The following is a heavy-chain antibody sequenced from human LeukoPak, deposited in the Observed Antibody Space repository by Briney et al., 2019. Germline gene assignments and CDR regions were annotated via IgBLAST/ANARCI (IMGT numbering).Heavy chain of an antibody. Sequence: PGGSLRLSCAASGFTFDDYAMHWVRQAPGKGLEWVSGISWNSGSIGYADSVKGRFTISRDNAKNSLYLQMNSLRAEDTALYYCAKARRGIAVAFIDYWGQGTLVTVSS. CDR3: AKARRGIAVAFIDY. D-gene: IGHD6-19*01. J-gene: IGHJ4*02. V-gene: IGHV3-9*01. CDR1: GFTFDDYA. CDR2: ISWNSGSI.